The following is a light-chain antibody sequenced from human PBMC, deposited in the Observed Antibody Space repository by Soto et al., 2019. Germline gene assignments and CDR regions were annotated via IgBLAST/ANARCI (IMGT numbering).Light chain of an antibody. CDR1: QNISVF. V-gene: IGKV1-39*01. CDR3: QQTYSTLVT. Sequence: DIQMTQSPSSLSASVGDRVTIACRASQNISVFLNWYQHKAGKAPKLLIYTASSLESGVPSRISGGGSGTEFTLTISSLQPDDFAPYYCQQTYSTLVTFVPGTKVDIK. J-gene: IGKJ3*01. CDR2: TAS.